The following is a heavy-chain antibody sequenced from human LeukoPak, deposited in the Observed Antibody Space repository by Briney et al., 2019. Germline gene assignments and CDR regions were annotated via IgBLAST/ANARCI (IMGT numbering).Heavy chain of an antibody. J-gene: IGHJ4*02. CDR3: AKSGSSNPYYFDY. Sequence: PGGSLRLSCAASAFTFGSYAISWVRQAPGKGLEWVSGISASGSTSYYADSVKGRFTTSRDNSKNTLYLQMNSLRAEDTAVYFCAKSGSSNPYYFDYWGQGTLVTVSS. CDR2: ISASGSTS. V-gene: IGHV3-23*01. CDR1: AFTFGSYA. D-gene: IGHD6-13*01.